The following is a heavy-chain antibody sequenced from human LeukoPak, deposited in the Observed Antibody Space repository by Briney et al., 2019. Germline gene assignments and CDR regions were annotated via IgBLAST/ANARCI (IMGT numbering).Heavy chain of an antibody. CDR2: IYYSGST. Sequence: SETLSLTCTVSGGSISSYYWSWIRQPPGKGLEWIGYIYYSGSTNYNPSLKSRVTISVDTSKNQFSLKLSSVTAADTAVYYCAGHSSSWYNWFDPWGQGTLVTVST. CDR1: GGSISSYY. V-gene: IGHV4-59*01. CDR3: AGHSSSWYNWFDP. J-gene: IGHJ5*02. D-gene: IGHD6-13*01.